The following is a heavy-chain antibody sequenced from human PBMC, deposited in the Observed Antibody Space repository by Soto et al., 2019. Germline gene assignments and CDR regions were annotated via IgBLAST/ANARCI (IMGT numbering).Heavy chain of an antibody. D-gene: IGHD3-10*01. Sequence: QLQLQESGPGLVKPSETLSLTCTVSGGSISSSSYYWGWIRQPPGKGLEWIGSIYYSGSTYYNPSLKSRVTKSVDTSKNQFSLKLSSVTAADTAVYYCARNRLLWSSPNWFDPWGQGTLVTVSS. V-gene: IGHV4-39*01. CDR1: GGSISSSSYY. J-gene: IGHJ5*02. CDR2: IYYSGST. CDR3: ARNRLLWSSPNWFDP.